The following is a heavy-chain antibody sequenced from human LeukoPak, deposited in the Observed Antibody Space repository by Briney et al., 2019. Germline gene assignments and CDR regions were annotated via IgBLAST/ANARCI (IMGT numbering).Heavy chain of an antibody. Sequence: GGSLRLSCAASGFTFSSYGMHGVRQAPGKGREGVAFIRYEGSNKYYADSAKGRFTISRDNSKNTLYRQMNSLIAEDAAVYYCAARSNNWYILDYWGQGTLVTVSS. CDR2: IRYEGSNK. J-gene: IGHJ4*02. CDR3: AARSNNWYILDY. CDR1: GFTFSSYG. D-gene: IGHD6-13*01. V-gene: IGHV3-30*02.